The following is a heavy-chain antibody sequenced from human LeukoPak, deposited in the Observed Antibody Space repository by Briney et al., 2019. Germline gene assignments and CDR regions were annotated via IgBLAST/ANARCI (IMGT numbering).Heavy chain of an antibody. V-gene: IGHV3-15*04. CDR2: IESKADGGTT. J-gene: IGHJ4*02. CDR3: TTYGSGRKFDY. Sequence: GGSLRLSCAASGFTFNTYSMSWVRQIPGKGLEWVGRIESKADGGTTDYAAPVKGRFTISRGDSTNTLYLQMNSLKSEDTAVYYCTTYGSGRKFDYWGQGILVTVSS. D-gene: IGHD3-10*01. CDR1: GFTFNTYS.